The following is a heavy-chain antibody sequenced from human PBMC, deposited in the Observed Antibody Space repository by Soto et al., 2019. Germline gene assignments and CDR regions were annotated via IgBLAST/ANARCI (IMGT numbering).Heavy chain of an antibody. Sequence: SETLSLTCTFSVVSISSGDYYWSWIRQPPGKGLEWIGYIYYSGSTYYNPSLKSRVTISVDTSKNQFSLKLSSVTAADTAVYYCARDTATHFDSWGQGTLVSGSS. D-gene: IGHD4-17*01. CDR3: ARDTATHFDS. CDR1: VVSISSGDYY. J-gene: IGHJ4*02. V-gene: IGHV4-30-4*01. CDR2: IYYSGST.